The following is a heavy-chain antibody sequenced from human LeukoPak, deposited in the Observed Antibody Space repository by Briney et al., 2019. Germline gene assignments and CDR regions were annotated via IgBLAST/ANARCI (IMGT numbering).Heavy chain of an antibody. J-gene: IGHJ3*02. CDR1: GDSLTSGSYY. CDR3: ARGYSSSWYPSAFDI. D-gene: IGHD6-13*01. Sequence: PSETLSLTCTVSGDSLTSGSYYWSWIRQPPGRGLEWIGYVYYSGSTNYNPSLKSRVIMSVDTSKNQFSLMLISVTAADTAVYYCARGYSSSWYPSAFDIWGQGTMVTVSS. V-gene: IGHV4-61*01. CDR2: VYYSGST.